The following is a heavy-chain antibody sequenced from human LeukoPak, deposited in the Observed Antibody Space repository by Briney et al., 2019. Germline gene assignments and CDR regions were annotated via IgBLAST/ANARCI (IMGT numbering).Heavy chain of an antibody. Sequence: SETLSLTCTVSGGSIRSYYWSWIRQPPGKGLEWIGYAYYSGSTNYNPSLKSRVTISVDTSKNQFSLRLSSVTSADTAVYYCARESRREGYNPAYYYYYMDVWGKGTTVTVSS. CDR2: AYYSGST. V-gene: IGHV4-59*01. D-gene: IGHD5-24*01. J-gene: IGHJ6*03. CDR3: ARESRREGYNPAYYYYYMDV. CDR1: GGSIRSYY.